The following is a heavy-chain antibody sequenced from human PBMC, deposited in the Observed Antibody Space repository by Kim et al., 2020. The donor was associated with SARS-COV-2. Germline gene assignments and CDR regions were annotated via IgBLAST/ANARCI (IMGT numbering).Heavy chain of an antibody. D-gene: IGHD6-19*01. J-gene: IGHJ4*02. CDR3: AKDMAVAGPHPWRVYW. CDR1: GFTFGDYA. V-gene: IGHV3-9*01. Sequence: GGSLRLSCAASGFTFGDYAMHWVRQAPGKGLEWVSGISWNSGSIGYADSVKGRFTISRDNAKNSLYLQMNSLRAEDTALYYCAKDMAVAGPHPWRVYWWGQGTLVTVSS. CDR2: ISWNSGSI.